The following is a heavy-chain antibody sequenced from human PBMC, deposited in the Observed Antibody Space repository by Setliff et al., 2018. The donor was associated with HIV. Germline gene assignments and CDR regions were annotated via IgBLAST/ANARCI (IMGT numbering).Heavy chain of an antibody. V-gene: IGHV4-39*01. CDR2: VSQSGST. D-gene: IGHD2-21*01. CDR1: GVSLNRTDHY. J-gene: IGHJ5*02. Sequence: LSLTCSVSGVSLNRTDHYWGWIRQSPGKRLEWIGSVSQSGSTYYNPSLKSRITISVDRSKNLFSLKLISVTAADQGVYYCARVPVAGANWFDPWGLGTLVTVSS. CDR3: ARVPVAGANWFDP.